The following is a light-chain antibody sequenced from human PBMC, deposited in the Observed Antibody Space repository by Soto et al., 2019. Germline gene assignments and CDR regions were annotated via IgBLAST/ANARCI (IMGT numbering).Light chain of an antibody. CDR1: SSDVGGYNY. CDR2: DVT. Sequence: QSVLTQPASVSGSPGQSITISCTGTSSDVGGYNYVSWYQHHPDKAPKLVIYDVTNQPSGVSYRFSGSKSGNTASLTISGLQAEDEADYYCNSYTGTTTPFVFGTGTKVTVL. CDR3: NSYTGTTTPFV. V-gene: IGLV2-14*03. J-gene: IGLJ1*01.